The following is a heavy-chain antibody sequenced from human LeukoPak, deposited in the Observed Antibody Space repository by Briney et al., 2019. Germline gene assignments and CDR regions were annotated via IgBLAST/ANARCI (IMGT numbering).Heavy chain of an antibody. J-gene: IGHJ5*02. D-gene: IGHD3-3*01. CDR3: ARGSNDDFWSGYTYNWFDP. CDR1: GGSISSYH. V-gene: IGHV4-59*01. Sequence: PSETLSLTCTVSGGSISSYHWSWIRQPPGKGLEWIGYIYYSGSTNYNPSLKSRVTISVDTSKNQFSLKLSSVTAADTAVYYCARGSNDDFWSGYTYNWFDPWGQGTLVTVSS. CDR2: IYYSGST.